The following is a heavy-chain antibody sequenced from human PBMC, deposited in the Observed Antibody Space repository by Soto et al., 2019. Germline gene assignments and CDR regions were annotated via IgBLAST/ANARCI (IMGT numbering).Heavy chain of an antibody. CDR1: GGSISISDYS. CDR2: IYYSGST. CDR3: ARQQHWVLPCNFDY. J-gene: IGHJ4*02. Sequence: QLQLQESGPGLVKPSETLSLTCSVSGGSISISDYSWGWIRQPPGKGLEWIGSIYYSGSTYYNPSLKTRVTISVDTSKNQCSLKRSSVTAADTAVYYCARQQHWVLPCNFDYCGQGTLVTVSS. D-gene: IGHD6-13*01. V-gene: IGHV4-39*01.